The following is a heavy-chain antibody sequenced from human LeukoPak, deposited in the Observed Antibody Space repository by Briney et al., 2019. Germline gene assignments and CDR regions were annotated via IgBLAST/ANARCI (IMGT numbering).Heavy chain of an antibody. D-gene: IGHD6-13*01. J-gene: IGHJ4*02. Sequence: SETLSLTCTVSGASISTYYWSWIRQPPGKGLEWIGYIYYSGSSNYNPSLKSRVTISVDMFTNQFSLQLSSVTAADTAVYFCARGRAAPDYWGQGTLVTLSS. CDR3: ARGRAAPDY. CDR1: GASISTYY. V-gene: IGHV4-59*01. CDR2: IYYSGSS.